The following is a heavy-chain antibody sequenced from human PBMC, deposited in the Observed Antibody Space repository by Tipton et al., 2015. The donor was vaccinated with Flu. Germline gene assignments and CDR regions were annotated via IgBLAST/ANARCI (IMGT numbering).Heavy chain of an antibody. CDR3: ARDPATDDYGLGSHFDGMDV. J-gene: IGHJ6*02. V-gene: IGHV4-59*12. CDR1: GGSISTYY. CDR2: IYYSGST. D-gene: IGHD3-10*01. Sequence: TLSLTCTVSGGSISTYYWSWIRHPPGKGLEWIGYIYYSGSTNYNPSLKSRVTISVDTSKNQFSLKLSSVTAADTAVYYCARDPATDDYGLGSHFDGMDVWGQGTTVTVSS.